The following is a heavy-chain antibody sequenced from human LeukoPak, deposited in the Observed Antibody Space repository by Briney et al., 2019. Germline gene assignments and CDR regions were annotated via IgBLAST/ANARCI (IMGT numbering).Heavy chain of an antibody. D-gene: IGHD1-1*01. CDR3: TRVGSSGSVDY. J-gene: IGHJ4*02. CDR1: GFTFSDYY. CDR2: ISDRTSDT. V-gene: IGHV3-11*06. Sequence: PGGSLILSCAASGFTFSDYYMSWIRQAPGKGLEWVSYISDRTSDTNYIDSVKGRFTISRDNAKNSLYLQMNSLRAEDTAVYYCTRVGSSGSVDYWGQGTLITVSS.